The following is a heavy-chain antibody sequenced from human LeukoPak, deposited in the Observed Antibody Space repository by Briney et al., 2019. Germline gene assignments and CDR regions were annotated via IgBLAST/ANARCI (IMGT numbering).Heavy chain of an antibody. CDR2: INPNSGGT. CDR3: AREKGYCSGGSCYSSYYYYYMDV. D-gene: IGHD2-15*01. J-gene: IGHJ6*03. CDR1: GYTFTGYY. V-gene: IGHV1-2*02. Sequence: ASVKVSCKTSGYTFTGYYMHWVRQAPGQGLEWMGWINPNSGGTNYAQKFQGRVTMTRDTSISTAYMELSRLRSEDMAVYYCAREKGYCSGGSCYSSYYYYYMDVWGKGTTVTVSS.